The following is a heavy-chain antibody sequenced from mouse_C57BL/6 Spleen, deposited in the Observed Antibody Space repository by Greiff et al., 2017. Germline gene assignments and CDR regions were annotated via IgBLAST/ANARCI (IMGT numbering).Heavy chain of an antibody. CDR1: GYTFTSYW. CDR3: AGLRWNFAY. V-gene: IGHV1-50*01. D-gene: IGHD1-1*01. J-gene: IGHJ3*01. Sequence: QVQLQQPWAELVKPGASVKLSCKASGYTFTSYWMQWVKQRPGQGLEWIGEIDPSDSYTNYNQKFKGKATLTVDTSSSTAYMQLSSLTSEDSAVYYCAGLRWNFAYWGQGTLVTVSA. CDR2: IDPSDSYT.